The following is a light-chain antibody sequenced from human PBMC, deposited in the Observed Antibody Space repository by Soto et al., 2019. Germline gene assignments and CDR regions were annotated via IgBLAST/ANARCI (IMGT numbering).Light chain of an antibody. J-gene: IGKJ1*01. CDR1: QSVSSY. CDR3: QQRSNWLWA. CDR2: DAS. Sequence: EIVLTQSPATLSLSPGERATLSCRASQSVSSYLAWYQQKPGQAPRLLIYDASNRATVIPARFSGSGSGTDFTLAISSLEPEDFAVYYCQQRSNWLWAFDQGTKVEIK. V-gene: IGKV3-11*01.